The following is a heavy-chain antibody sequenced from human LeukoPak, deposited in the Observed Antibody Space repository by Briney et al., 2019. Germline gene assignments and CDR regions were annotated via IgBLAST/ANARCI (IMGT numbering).Heavy chain of an antibody. CDR3: AKGNTGSAYSAVDH. V-gene: IGHV3-23*01. J-gene: IGHJ4*02. CDR2: VSGSGDAT. CDR1: GFTFGSYA. Sequence: GGSLRLSCAASGFTFGSYALSWVRQAPGRGLEWVSTVSGSGDATYYADSVKGRFAVSRDDSKNTLHLQMDSLRAEDTALYYCAKGNTGSAYSAVDHWGQGTLVTVSS. D-gene: IGHD2-15*01.